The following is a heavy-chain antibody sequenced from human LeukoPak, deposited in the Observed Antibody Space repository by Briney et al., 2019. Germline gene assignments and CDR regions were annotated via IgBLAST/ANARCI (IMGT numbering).Heavy chain of an antibody. J-gene: IGHJ3*02. V-gene: IGHV6-1*01. CDR2: TYYRSKWYN. CDR1: GGCVSRSSGV. CDR3: ARMGLGGAFDI. D-gene: IGHD2-15*01. Sequence: SQTLSLTRGIYGGCVSRSSGVWNWTRQSPSRCIKWLGRTYYRSKWYNDYAVSVKSRITIKPDTSKNQFSLQLNSATPEDTAVYYCARMGLGGAFDIWGQGTMVTVSS.